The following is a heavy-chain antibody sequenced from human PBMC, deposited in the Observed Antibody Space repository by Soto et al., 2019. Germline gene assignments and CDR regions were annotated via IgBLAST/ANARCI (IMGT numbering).Heavy chain of an antibody. Sequence: SQTLSLTSAISGDGVSSNSAARNWIRQSPSRGLEWQGRTYYRSQWVNDYAVSVRSRISINPDTSKNQFSLELDSVTPEDTAVYYCASEKGYYHYSGGPFDYWGLGTLVTVAS. CDR3: ASEKGYYHYSGGPFDY. D-gene: IGHD3-22*01. J-gene: IGHJ4*02. CDR1: GDGVSSNSAA. CDR2: TYYRSQWVN. V-gene: IGHV6-1*01.